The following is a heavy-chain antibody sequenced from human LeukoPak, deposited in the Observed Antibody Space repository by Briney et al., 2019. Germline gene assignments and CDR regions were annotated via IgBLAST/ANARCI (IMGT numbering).Heavy chain of an antibody. D-gene: IGHD5-12*01. Sequence: PGEFLKISWKGSGYSFTSYWISWVRQMPGKGLGWMGRIDPSDSYTNYSPSFQGHVTISADKSTSTAYLQWSSLKASDTAMYYCARGPTIFDPWGQGTLVTVSS. V-gene: IGHV5-10-1*01. CDR1: GYSFTSYW. CDR3: ARGPTIFDP. CDR2: IDPSDSYT. J-gene: IGHJ5*02.